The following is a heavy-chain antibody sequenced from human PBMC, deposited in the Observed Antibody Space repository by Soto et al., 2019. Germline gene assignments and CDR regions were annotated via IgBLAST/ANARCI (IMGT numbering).Heavy chain of an antibody. CDR2: ISGFGDST. J-gene: IGHJ5*02. Sequence: GGSLRLSCAASVFSFSSYGMSWVRQAPGKGLEWVSGISGFGDSTYYADSVKGRFTISRDNSENTLYLQMNSLRAEDTAVYFCAKDAVVVVPAVIRNWFDPWGQGTQVTVSS. CDR3: AKDAVVVVPAVIRNWFDP. V-gene: IGHV3-23*01. CDR1: VFSFSSYG. D-gene: IGHD2-2*01.